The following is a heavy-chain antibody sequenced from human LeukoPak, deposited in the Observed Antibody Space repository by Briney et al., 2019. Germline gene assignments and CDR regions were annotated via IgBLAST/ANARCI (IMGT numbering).Heavy chain of an antibody. CDR3: ARDRLLRGVIY. Sequence: GGSLRLSCAASGCTFSSYSMNWVRQAPGKGLEWVSSISSSSSYIYYADSVKGRFTISRDNAKTSLYLQMNSLRAEDTAVYYCARDRLLRGVIYWGQGPLVTVSS. V-gene: IGHV3-21*01. J-gene: IGHJ4*02. D-gene: IGHD3-10*01. CDR2: ISSSSSYI. CDR1: GCTFSSYS.